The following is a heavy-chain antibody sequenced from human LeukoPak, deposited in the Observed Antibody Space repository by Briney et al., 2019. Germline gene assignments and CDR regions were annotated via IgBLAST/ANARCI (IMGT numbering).Heavy chain of an antibody. Sequence: GGTLRLSCAASGFTFSSYWMNWVRQAPGKGLEWVANINQDGSEKYYVDSVKGRFTISRDNAKKSLYLQMNSLRGEDTAVYYCARSFITTTGLNWFDPWGQGTLVTVSS. J-gene: IGHJ5*02. CDR2: INQDGSEK. CDR1: GFTFSSYW. D-gene: IGHD1-1*01. V-gene: IGHV3-7*01. CDR3: ARSFITTTGLNWFDP.